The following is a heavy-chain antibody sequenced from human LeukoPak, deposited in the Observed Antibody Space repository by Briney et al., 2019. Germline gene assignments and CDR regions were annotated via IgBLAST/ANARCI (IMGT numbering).Heavy chain of an antibody. Sequence: GASVKVSXKASGYTFTTYYMHWVRQAPGQGLEWMGVITPSGGSITSAQKFQDRVTMTRDTSTSTVYMELSSLTSDDTAVYYCARDWELGYWGQGTLVTVSS. D-gene: IGHD1-26*01. CDR2: ITPSGGSI. J-gene: IGHJ4*02. CDR3: ARDWELGY. V-gene: IGHV1-46*01. CDR1: GYTFTTYY.